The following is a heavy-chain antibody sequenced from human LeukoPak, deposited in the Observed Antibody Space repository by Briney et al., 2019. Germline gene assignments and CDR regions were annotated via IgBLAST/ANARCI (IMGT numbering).Heavy chain of an antibody. D-gene: IGHD1-26*01. Sequence: SGTLSLTCDVSGGSISRTNWWGWVRQSPGQGLEWIGEISLSGHTNYNPSLQSRVTMSLDESRNQVSLDLASVTDADTAVYYCSRESGAFSPFGYWGQGTLVTVHS. CDR3: SRESGAFSPFGY. V-gene: IGHV4-4*02. J-gene: IGHJ4*02. CDR2: ISLSGHT. CDR1: GGSISRTNW.